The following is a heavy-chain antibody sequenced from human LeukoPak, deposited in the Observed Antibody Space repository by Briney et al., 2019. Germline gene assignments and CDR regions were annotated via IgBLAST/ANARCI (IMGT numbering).Heavy chain of an antibody. CDR2: MNPNSGNT. Sequence: ASVKVSCKASGYTFTSCDINWARQATGQGLEWMGWMNPNSGNTGYGQSFQGRITMTRDVSIGTAYMELSNLTSEDTAIYYCTRGSSGRRDNWGQGTLVTVSA. CDR3: TRGSSGRRDN. D-gene: IGHD6-19*01. CDR1: GYTFTSCD. V-gene: IGHV1-8*01. J-gene: IGHJ4*02.